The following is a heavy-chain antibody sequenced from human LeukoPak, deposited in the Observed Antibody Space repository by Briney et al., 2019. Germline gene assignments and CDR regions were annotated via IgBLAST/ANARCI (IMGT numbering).Heavy chain of an antibody. CDR1: GFTFSSYA. CDR3: ARAQIQLWTTPQYYSDY. Sequence: GGSLILSCAASGFTFSSYAMSWVRQAPGKGREWVSAISGSGGSTYYADSVKGRFTISRDNSKNTLYLQMNSLRAEDTAVYYCARAQIQLWTTPQYYSDYWGQGTLVTVSS. D-gene: IGHD5-18*01. CDR2: ISGSGGST. V-gene: IGHV3-23*01. J-gene: IGHJ4*02.